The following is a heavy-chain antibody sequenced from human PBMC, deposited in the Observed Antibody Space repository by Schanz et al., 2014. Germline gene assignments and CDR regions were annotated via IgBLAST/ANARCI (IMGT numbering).Heavy chain of an antibody. D-gene: IGHD6-6*01. J-gene: IGHJ4*02. Sequence: QVQLVQSGAEMKKPGASVKVSCKASGYTFTGYYMHWVRQAPGQGLEWMGWINPNSGNTNYAQKLQRRVTMTADTATSTAYMDLRSLRSDDTAVYYCARDQSPYTNSSDVRYFDYWGQGSLVTVSS. CDR3: ARDQSPYTNSSDVRYFDY. CDR1: GYTFTGYY. CDR2: INPNSGNT. V-gene: IGHV1-2*02.